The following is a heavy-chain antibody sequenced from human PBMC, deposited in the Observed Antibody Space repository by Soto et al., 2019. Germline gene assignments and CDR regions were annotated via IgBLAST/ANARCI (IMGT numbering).Heavy chain of an antibody. CDR2: TSGSGDRT. Sequence: PGGSLRLSCGASGFTFRSYAMSWVRQTPGKGLEWVAGTSGSGDRTYYADSVKGRFNISRDNSKNTVDLQLSSLRVEDTAVYFCAKHIFKWELYAFDIWGQGTMVTVSS. CDR3: AKHIFKWELYAFDI. V-gene: IGHV3-23*01. CDR1: GFTFRSYA. D-gene: IGHD1-26*01. J-gene: IGHJ3*02.